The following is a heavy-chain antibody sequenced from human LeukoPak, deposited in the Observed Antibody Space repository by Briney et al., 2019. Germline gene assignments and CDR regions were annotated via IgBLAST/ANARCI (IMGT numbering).Heavy chain of an antibody. J-gene: IGHJ5*02. Sequence: GGSLRLSCAASGFTFGSYAMSWVRQAPGKGLEWVSDINGSGGSTYYTDSVKGRFTVSRDNSKNTLYLQMNSLRAEDTAIYYCAKKYSTGLDPWGQGTLVTVSS. CDR3: AKKYSTGLDP. D-gene: IGHD1-26*01. CDR1: GFTFGSYA. V-gene: IGHV3-23*01. CDR2: INGSGGST.